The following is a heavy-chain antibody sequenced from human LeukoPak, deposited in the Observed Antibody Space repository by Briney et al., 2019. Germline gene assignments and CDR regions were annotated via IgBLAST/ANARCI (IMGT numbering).Heavy chain of an antibody. CDR1: GYTFTGYY. CDR2: FNPNSGGT. V-gene: IGHV1-2*02. J-gene: IGHJ3*02. Sequence: ASVKVSCKGSGYTFTGYYMHWVRQAPGQGLEWMGWFNPNSGGTNYAQKFQGRVTMTRDTSISTAYMELSRLRSDDTAVYYCARGGIAVAGNSPAFDIWGQGTMVTVSS. CDR3: ARGGIAVAGNSPAFDI. D-gene: IGHD6-19*01.